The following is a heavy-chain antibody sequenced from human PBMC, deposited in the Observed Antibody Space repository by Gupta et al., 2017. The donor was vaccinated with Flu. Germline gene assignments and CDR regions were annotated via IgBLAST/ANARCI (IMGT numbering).Heavy chain of an antibody. V-gene: IGHV3-30*18. CDR1: GFPFSTYG. J-gene: IGHJ4*02. Sequence: QVGLVGAGGGGVHPGRSLGLPCSVSGFPFSTYGLHWVRQAPRQGLEWVAVISYDGTYKNYADSVKGRFTISRDNSKNTLSLQMNSLRGEDTGVYYCAKDQREYCSGGDCYPQIFHYWGQGTLVTVSS. CDR2: ISYDGTYK. D-gene: IGHD2-15*01. CDR3: AKDQREYCSGGDCYPQIFHY.